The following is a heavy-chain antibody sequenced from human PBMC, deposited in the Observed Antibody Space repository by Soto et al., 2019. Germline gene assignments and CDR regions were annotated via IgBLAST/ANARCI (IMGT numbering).Heavy chain of an antibody. V-gene: IGHV3-30*18. Sequence: GGSLRLSCAASGFTFSGYGMHWVRQAPGKGLEWVAVISYDGNNKYYADSVKGRFTISRDNSKNTLYLQMNSLRAEDTAVYYCAKGGRGTYYYYYGVDVWGQGTTVTVSS. CDR1: GFTFSGYG. D-gene: IGHD1-1*01. CDR2: ISYDGNNK. CDR3: AKGGRGTYYYYYGVDV. J-gene: IGHJ6*02.